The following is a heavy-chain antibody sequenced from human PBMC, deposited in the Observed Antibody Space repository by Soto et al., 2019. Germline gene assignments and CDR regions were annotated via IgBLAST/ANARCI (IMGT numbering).Heavy chain of an antibody. V-gene: IGHV3-30*18. Sequence: GGSLRLSCAASGFTFSGYGMHWVRQAPGKGLEWVAVISYDGNNKYYADSVKGRFTISRDNSKNTLYLQMNSLRAEDTAVYYCAKGGRGTYYYYYGVDVWGQGTTVTVSS. CDR1: GFTFSGYG. D-gene: IGHD1-1*01. CDR2: ISYDGNNK. CDR3: AKGGRGTYYYYYGVDV. J-gene: IGHJ6*02.